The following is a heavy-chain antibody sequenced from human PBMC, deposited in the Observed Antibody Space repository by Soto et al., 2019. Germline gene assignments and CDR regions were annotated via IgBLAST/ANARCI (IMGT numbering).Heavy chain of an antibody. J-gene: IGHJ5*02. CDR2: IYSIGST. Sequence: PSETLSLTRTVSGGAINSFYWTWIRQPAGKGLEWIGRIYSIGSTKYNPSLQSRVTMSLDTSKNQFSLRLTSVTPADPAVYYCARGQRVSDWFDPWGQGTLVTVSS. CDR1: GGAINSFY. CDR3: ARGQRVSDWFDP. D-gene: IGHD2-2*01. V-gene: IGHV4-4*07.